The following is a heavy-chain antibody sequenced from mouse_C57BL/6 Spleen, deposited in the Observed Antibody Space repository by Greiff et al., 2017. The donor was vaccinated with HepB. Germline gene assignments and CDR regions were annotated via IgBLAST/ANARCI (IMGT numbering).Heavy chain of an antibody. CDR1: GYTFTSYW. V-gene: IGHV1-64*01. Sequence: QVQLQQPGAELVKPGASVKLSCKASGYTFTSYWMHWVKQRPGQGLEWIGMIHPNSGSTNYNEKFKSKATLTVDKSSSTAYMQLSSLTSEDSAVYYGARERDYDGSPYYYAMDYWGQGTSVTVSS. J-gene: IGHJ4*01. CDR3: ARERDYDGSPYYYAMDY. CDR2: IHPNSGST. D-gene: IGHD2-3*01.